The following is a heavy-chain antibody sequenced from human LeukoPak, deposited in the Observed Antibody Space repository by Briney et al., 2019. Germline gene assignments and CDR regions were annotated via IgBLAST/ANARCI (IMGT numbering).Heavy chain of an antibody. J-gene: IGHJ4*02. CDR1: GFTSGDYY. Sequence: GGSLRLSCAAPGFTSGDYYMSWIPQAPGEGVEWGLYISSTGNTKYYADTVKGRFTVSRDNAENSLYLQMNSLRAEDTALDYCAKATTAIVVDNFFDYWGQGTLVSVSS. V-gene: IGHV3-11*01. CDR3: AKATTAIVVDNFFDY. D-gene: IGHD3-22*01. CDR2: ISSTGNTK.